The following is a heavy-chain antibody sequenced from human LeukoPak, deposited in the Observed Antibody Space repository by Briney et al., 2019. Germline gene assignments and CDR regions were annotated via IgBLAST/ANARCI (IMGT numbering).Heavy chain of an antibody. J-gene: IGHJ4*02. CDR3: TRDLSGTYYGRFDY. CDR2: INTDGSST. Sequence: PGGSLSLSCAASGFTFSSYWLHWVHQAPAKGLLSVSRINTDGSSTNFADSVRGRFTISRDNAKNTLYLQMNSLRAEDTAVYYCTRDLSGTYYGRFDYWGQGTLVTVSS. V-gene: IGHV3-74*01. D-gene: IGHD1-26*01. CDR1: GFTFSSYW.